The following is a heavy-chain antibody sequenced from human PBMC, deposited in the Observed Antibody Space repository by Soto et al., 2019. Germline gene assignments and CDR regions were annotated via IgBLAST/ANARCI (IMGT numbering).Heavy chain of an antibody. CDR1: GFTFSSYA. CDR2: ISGSGGST. J-gene: IGHJ4*02. D-gene: IGHD1-26*01. V-gene: IGHV3-23*01. Sequence: GESLKISCAASGFTFSSYAMSWVRQAPGKGLEWVSAISGSGGSTYYADSVKGRFTISRDNSKNTLYLQMNSLRAEGTAVYYCAKDLPGSYYYFDYWGQGTLVTVSS. CDR3: AKDLPGSYYYFDY.